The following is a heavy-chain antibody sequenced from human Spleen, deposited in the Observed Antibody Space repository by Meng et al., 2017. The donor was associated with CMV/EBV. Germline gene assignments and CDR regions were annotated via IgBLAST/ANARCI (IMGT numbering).Heavy chain of an antibody. CDR3: ARGDSADGNNMRMDY. Sequence: SGYTLTDYYIHWVRQAPGQGLEWMGWINPKSGGTNYAQNFQGRVTMTRDTSINTAYMQLSGLISDDMVVYYCARGDSADGNNMRMDYWGQGTLVTVSS. CDR2: INPKSGGT. D-gene: IGHD5-24*01. CDR1: GYTLTDYY. J-gene: IGHJ4*02. V-gene: IGHV1-2*02.